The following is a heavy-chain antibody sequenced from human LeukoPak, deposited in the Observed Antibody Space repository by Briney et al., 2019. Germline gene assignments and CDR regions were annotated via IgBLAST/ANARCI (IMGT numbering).Heavy chain of an antibody. D-gene: IGHD3-22*01. CDR1: GITLSNYG. CDR2: ISDRGSRT. J-gene: IGHJ4*02. Sequence: PGGSLRLSRAVSGITLSNYGMSWVRPAPGKGLEWVAGISDRGSRTNYADSVKGRFTIPTDHPKNTLYLQLNSLRPEDTAVYFCAKRGVAIRVILVGFHKEAYYFDSWGQGALVTVSS. V-gene: IGHV3-23*01. CDR3: AKRGVAIRVILVGFHKEAYYFDS.